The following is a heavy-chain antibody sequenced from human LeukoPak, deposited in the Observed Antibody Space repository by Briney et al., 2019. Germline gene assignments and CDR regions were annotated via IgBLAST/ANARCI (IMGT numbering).Heavy chain of an antibody. V-gene: IGHV3-48*02. CDR3: ARSRATGRSGGDY. CDR1: GFTFSSCS. J-gene: IGHJ4*02. Sequence: GGSLRLSCAASGFTFSSCSMNWVRQAPGKGLEWVSYISSGSSSIYYADSVKGRFTISRDNAENSLYLQMNSLRDEDTAVYYCARSRATGRSGGDYWGQGTLVTVSS. CDR2: ISSGSSSI. D-gene: IGHD3-9*01.